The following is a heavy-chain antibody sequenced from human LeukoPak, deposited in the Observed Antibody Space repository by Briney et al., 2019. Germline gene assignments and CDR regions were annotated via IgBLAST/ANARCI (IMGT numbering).Heavy chain of an antibody. CDR3: AKSDWFDP. V-gene: IGHV3-74*03. J-gene: IGHJ5*02. Sequence: GESLRLSCETSGFTLKNYWMSRLRRAPGKGLEWVSRSKYDGSTAMYAESVKGRFTISRDNARGTLYLQMNSLRVDDTAVYYCAKSDWFDPCGRGILVTVSS. CDR1: GFTLKNYW. CDR2: SKYDGSTA.